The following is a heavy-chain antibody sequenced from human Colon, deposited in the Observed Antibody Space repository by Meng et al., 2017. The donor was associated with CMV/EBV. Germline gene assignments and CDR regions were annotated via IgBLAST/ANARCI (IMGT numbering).Heavy chain of an antibody. V-gene: IGHV3-66*02. CDR3: ARGHSGDY. D-gene: IGHD5-18*01. CDR2: IDLDGVT. J-gene: IGHJ4*02. CDR1: GFSVSTYY. Sequence: GESLKISCAASGFSVSTYYVSWVRQAPGKGLEWVSVIDLDGVTHHADSAKGRFSISKDNSKNMFYLQMNSLRTEDTAVYYCARGHSGDYWGQGTLVTVSS.